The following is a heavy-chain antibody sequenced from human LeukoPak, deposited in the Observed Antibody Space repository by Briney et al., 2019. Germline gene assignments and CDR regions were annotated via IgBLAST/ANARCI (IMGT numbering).Heavy chain of an antibody. V-gene: IGHV2-5*01. Sequence: TLSLTCSVSGDSITGYYWGWIRQPPGKALEWLALIYWNDDKRYSPSLKSRLTITKDTSKNQVVLTMTNMDPVDTATYYCAHIPAYYDILTGYYSRAVGLDYWGQGTLVTVSS. D-gene: IGHD3-9*01. CDR3: AHIPAYYDILTGYYSRAVGLDY. CDR2: IYWNDDK. CDR1: GDSITGYYW. J-gene: IGHJ4*02.